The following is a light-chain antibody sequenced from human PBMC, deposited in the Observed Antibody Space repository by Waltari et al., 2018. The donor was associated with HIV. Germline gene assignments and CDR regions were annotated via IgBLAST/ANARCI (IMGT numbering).Light chain of an antibody. Sequence: EIVMTQSPATLSVSPGERATLSCRASQSVSSNLAWYQQKPVQAPRLLIFAASTRATGIPARFSGSGSGTEFTLTISSLQSEDFALYYCQQYNDWPRTFGQGTKVEIK. CDR2: AAS. J-gene: IGKJ1*01. V-gene: IGKV3D-15*01. CDR3: QQYNDWPRT. CDR1: QSVSSN.